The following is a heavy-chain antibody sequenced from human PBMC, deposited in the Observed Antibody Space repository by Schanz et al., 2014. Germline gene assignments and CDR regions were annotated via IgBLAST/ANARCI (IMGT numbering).Heavy chain of an antibody. J-gene: IGHJ4*02. CDR2: IHYSGNS. CDR1: GGSISRHY. Sequence: VQLQQSGPGLVKPSDTLSLTCTVSGGSISRHYWSWIRQPPGKGLEWIGYIHYSGNSNYNPPLKSRVTISPDTSKSQFSLKLTSVTAADTAVYYCARSEPLPTDDNTAYFLDYWGQGTLVTVSS. V-gene: IGHV4-59*07. D-gene: IGHD3-22*01. CDR3: ARSEPLPTDDNTAYFLDY.